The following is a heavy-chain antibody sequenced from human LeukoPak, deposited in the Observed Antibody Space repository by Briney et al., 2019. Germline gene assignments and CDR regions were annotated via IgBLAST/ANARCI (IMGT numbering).Heavy chain of an antibody. V-gene: IGHV4-59*01. D-gene: IGHD4-11*01. Sequence: SETLSLTCTVSGGSISSYYWSWIRQPPGKGLEWIGYIYYSGSTNYNPSLKSRVTKSVDTSKNQFSLKLSSVTAAGTAVYYCARDRDYRFDPWGQGTLVTVSS. J-gene: IGHJ5*02. CDR1: GGSISSYY. CDR2: IYYSGST. CDR3: ARDRDYRFDP.